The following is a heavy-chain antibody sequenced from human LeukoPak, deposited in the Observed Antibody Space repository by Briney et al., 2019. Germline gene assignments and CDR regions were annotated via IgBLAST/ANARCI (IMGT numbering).Heavy chain of an antibody. CDR1: GYTFTSYA. CDR3: ARVPAVGATYYYYGMDV. Sequence: HRASVKVSCKASGYTFTSYAMHRVRQAPGQRLEWMGWINAGNGNTKYSQKFQGRVTITRDTSASTAYMELSSLRSEDTAVYYCARVPAVGATYYYYGMDVWGQGTTVTVSS. V-gene: IGHV1-3*01. D-gene: IGHD1-26*01. CDR2: INAGNGNT. J-gene: IGHJ6*02.